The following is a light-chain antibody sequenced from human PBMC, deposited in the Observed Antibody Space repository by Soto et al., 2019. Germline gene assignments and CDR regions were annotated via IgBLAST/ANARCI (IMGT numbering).Light chain of an antibody. CDR3: QQYGNSPPYS. J-gene: IGKJ2*01. Sequence: EMVLTQSPGTLSLSPGERATLSCRASQSGSSSYLAWNQQKPGQARRLLISGASSRATGIPDRFSGSGSGTDFTLNISRLEPEDFAFYYCQQYGNSPPYSFGQGTKLEIK. CDR1: QSGSSSY. CDR2: GAS. V-gene: IGKV3-20*01.